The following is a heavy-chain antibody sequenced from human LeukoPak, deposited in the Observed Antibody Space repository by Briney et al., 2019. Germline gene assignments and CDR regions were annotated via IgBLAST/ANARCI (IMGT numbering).Heavy chain of an antibody. CDR1: GYTFTGYY. Sequence: ASVKVSCKASGYTFTGYYMHWVRQAPGQGLEWMGWINPNSGGTNYAQKFQGRVTMTRDTSISTAYMELSRLRSDDTAVYYCARARGSGHLNHFDYWGQGTLVTVSS. V-gene: IGHV1-2*02. CDR3: ARARGSGHLNHFDY. CDR2: INPNSGGT. J-gene: IGHJ4*02. D-gene: IGHD3-10*01.